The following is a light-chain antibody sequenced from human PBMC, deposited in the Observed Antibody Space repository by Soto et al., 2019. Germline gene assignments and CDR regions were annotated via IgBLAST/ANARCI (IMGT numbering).Light chain of an antibody. CDR2: DVT. CDR1: SSDVGAYKY. V-gene: IGLV2-11*01. CDR3: SSFAANSPLL. J-gene: IGLJ1*01. Sequence: QSALTQPRSVSGSPGQSVTISCTGTSSDVGAYKYVSWYQQHPGKAPKVIIYDVTERPSGVPHRFSGSKSGNTASLTISVLQAQYYSPYYFSSFAANSPLLFASGTKLTVL.